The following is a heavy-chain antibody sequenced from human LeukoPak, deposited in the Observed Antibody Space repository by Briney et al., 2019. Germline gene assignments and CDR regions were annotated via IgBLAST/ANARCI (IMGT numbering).Heavy chain of an antibody. D-gene: IGHD3-3*01. CDR1: GFTFSSYS. CDR3: ARDRGGTDDFWSGYYTGYFDY. J-gene: IGHJ4*02. V-gene: IGHV3-21*01. Sequence: PGGSLRLSCAASGFTFSSYSMNWVRQAPGKGLEWVSSISSSSSYIYYADSVKGRFTISRDNAKNSLYLQMNSLRVEDTAVFYCARDRGGTDDFWSGYYTGYFDYWGQGTLVTVSS. CDR2: ISSSSSYI.